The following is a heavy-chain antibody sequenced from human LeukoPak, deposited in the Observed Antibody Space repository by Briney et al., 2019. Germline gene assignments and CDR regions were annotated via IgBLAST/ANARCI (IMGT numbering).Heavy chain of an antibody. D-gene: IGHD3-10*01. CDR2: IYSGGST. Sequence: GGSLRLSCAASGFTVSSNYMSWVRQAPGKGLEWVSVIYSGGSTYYADSVKGRFTISRDNSKNTLYLQMNSLRAEDTAVYYCARDREWFGELSDAFDIWGQGTMVTVSS. V-gene: IGHV3-53*01. CDR3: ARDREWFGELSDAFDI. J-gene: IGHJ3*02. CDR1: GFTVSSNY.